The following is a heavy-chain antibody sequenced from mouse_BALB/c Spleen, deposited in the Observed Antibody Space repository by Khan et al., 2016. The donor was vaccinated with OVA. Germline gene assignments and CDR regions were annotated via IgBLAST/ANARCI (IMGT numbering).Heavy chain of an antibody. V-gene: IGHV3-2*02. Sequence: VQLQQSGPGLVKPSQSLSLTCTVTGYSITSDYAWNWIRQFPRNKLEWMGYLSYSGSTSYNPSLKSRISITRDTSKNQFFLPLNSVPTEDTATYCSARSGYDAWFAYWGQGTLVTVSA. D-gene: IGHD2-14*01. CDR3: ARSGYDAWFAY. CDR1: GYSITSDYA. CDR2: LSYSGST. J-gene: IGHJ3*01.